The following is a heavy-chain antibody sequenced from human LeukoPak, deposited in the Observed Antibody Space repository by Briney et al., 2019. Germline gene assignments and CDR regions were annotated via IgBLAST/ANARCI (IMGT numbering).Heavy chain of an antibody. CDR2: IYYSGST. J-gene: IGHJ4*02. V-gene: IGHV4-39*01. Sequence: SETLSLTCTVSGGSISSSSYYWGWIRQPPGKGLEWIGSIYYSGSTYYNPSLKSRVAISVDTSKNQFSLKLRSVTAADTAVYYCGHSGSHYLFDYWGQGTLVTVSS. CDR1: GGSISSSSYY. CDR3: GHSGSHYLFDY. D-gene: IGHD1-26*01.